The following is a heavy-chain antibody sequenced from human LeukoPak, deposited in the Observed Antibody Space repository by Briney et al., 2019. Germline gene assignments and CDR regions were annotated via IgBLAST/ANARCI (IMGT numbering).Heavy chain of an antibody. CDR1: GFTSSSYG. CDR3: ARSRSGWDYDAFDI. D-gene: IGHD6-19*01. V-gene: IGHV3-33*01. CDR2: IWYDGSNK. Sequence: GGSLRLSCAASGFTSSSYGMHWVRQAPGKGLEWVAVIWYDGSNKYYADSVKGRFTISRDNSKNTLYLQMNSLRAEDTAVYYCARSRSGWDYDAFDIWGQGTMVTVSS. J-gene: IGHJ3*02.